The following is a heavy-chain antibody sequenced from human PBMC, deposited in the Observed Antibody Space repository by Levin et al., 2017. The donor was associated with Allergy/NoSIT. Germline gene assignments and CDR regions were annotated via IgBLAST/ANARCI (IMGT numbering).Heavy chain of an antibody. V-gene: IGHV3-48*03. CDR1: GFTFSSYE. CDR3: ARFDYYDSSGYYRGDYYYGMDV. CDR2: ISSSGSTI. D-gene: IGHD3-22*01. Sequence: PGGSLRLSCAASGFTFSSYEMNWVRQAPGKGLEWVSYISSSGSTIYYADSVKGRFTISRDNAKNSLYLQMNSLRAEDTAVYYCARFDYYDSSGYYRGDYYYGMDVWGQGTTVTVSS. J-gene: IGHJ6*02.